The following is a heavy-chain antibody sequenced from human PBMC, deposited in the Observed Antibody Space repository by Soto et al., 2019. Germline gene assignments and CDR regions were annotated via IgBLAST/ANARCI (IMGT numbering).Heavy chain of an antibody. CDR1: GGSFSSNA. V-gene: IGHV1-69*18. CDR3: ARVRALIGFDY. CDR2: ILPILGTT. D-gene: IGHD3-16*01. J-gene: IGHJ4*02. Sequence: QVHLVQSGAEVKKPGSSVKVSCKASGGSFSSNAISWVRQAPGQGLEWRGTILPILGTTNYAQKFKGRVTITSDESTSTAYMELTSLRSEDTAVYYWARVRALIGFDYWGQGSLVTVSS.